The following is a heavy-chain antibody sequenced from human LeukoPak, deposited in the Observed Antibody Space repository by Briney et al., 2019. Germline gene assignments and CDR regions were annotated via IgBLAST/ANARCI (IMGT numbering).Heavy chain of an antibody. CDR1: GGTFSSYA. J-gene: IGHJ6*03. Sequence: ASVTVSCKASGGTFSSYAISWVRQAPGQGLEWMGGIIPIFGTANYAQKFQGRVTITADESTSTAYMELSSLRSEDTAVYYCAAFRFGELSPLTFYYYYMDVWGKGTTVTISS. CDR3: AAFRFGELSPLTFYYYYMDV. V-gene: IGHV1-69*13. D-gene: IGHD3-10*01. CDR2: IIPIFGTA.